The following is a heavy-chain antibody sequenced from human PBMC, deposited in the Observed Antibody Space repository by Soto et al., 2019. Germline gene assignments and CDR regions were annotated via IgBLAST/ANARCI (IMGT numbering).Heavy chain of an antibody. CDR1: GGSISSGDYY. V-gene: IGHV4-30-4*01. CDR3: ARHGYCSSTSCYAGGGWFDP. D-gene: IGHD2-2*03. Sequence: QVQLQESGPGLVKPSQTLSLTCTVSGGSISSGDYYWSWIRQPPGKGLEWIGYIYYSGSTYYNPALKSRGTIAVATSKKQFALKLSSVTAADTAVYYCARHGYCSSTSCYAGGGWFDPWGQGTLVTVSS. CDR2: IYYSGST. J-gene: IGHJ5*02.